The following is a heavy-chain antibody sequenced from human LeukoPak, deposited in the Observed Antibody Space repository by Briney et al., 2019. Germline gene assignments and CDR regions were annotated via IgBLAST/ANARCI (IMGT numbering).Heavy chain of an antibody. J-gene: IGHJ4*02. D-gene: IGHD6-19*01. Sequence: GGSLRLSCAASGFPFSSHWVSWFRQSPGKGLEWGAHINQDGSEEYYVDSVKGRFTISRDNARNSQFLQMNSLRTEDTAVYYCASGGGWVFFNWGQGTLVTVSS. CDR3: ASGGGWVFFN. V-gene: IGHV3-7*01. CDR2: INQDGSEE. CDR1: GFPFSSHW.